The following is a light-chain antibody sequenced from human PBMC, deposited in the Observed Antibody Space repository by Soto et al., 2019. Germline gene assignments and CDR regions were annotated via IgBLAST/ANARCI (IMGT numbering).Light chain of an antibody. CDR2: AAS. CDR1: QSISSY. J-gene: IGKJ1*01. CDR3: QQRYSTPRT. V-gene: IGKV1-39*01. Sequence: DIQMTQSPSSLSASVGDIVTITYRASQSISSYLNWYQQKPGKAPQLLIYAASSLQSGVPSRFSGSGSGTDFTLTISSLQPEDFATYYCQQRYSTPRTFGQGTKVEIK.